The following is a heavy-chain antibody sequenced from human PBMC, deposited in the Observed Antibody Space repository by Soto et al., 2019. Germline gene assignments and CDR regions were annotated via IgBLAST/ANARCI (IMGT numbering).Heavy chain of an antibody. Sequence: SETLSLTCTVSGGSISSYYWSWIRQPPWKGLEWIGYIYQSGTTNYNASLKSSVTISIDTSENQFFLKLNSVTAADTAVYYCARDSSSRHDYWAQGALVTVSS. CDR1: GGSISSYY. CDR3: ARDSSSRHDY. J-gene: IGHJ4*02. D-gene: IGHD2-2*01. CDR2: IYQSGTT. V-gene: IGHV4-59*01.